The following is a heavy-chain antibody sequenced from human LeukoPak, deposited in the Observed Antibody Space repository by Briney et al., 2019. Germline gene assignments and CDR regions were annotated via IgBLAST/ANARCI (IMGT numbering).Heavy chain of an antibody. V-gene: IGHV4-59*01. D-gene: IGHD2-8*01. J-gene: IGHJ4*02. CDR2: IHSSGIT. CDR1: GDCISSYF. CDR3: TCELDVCYSDC. Sequence: PSETLSLTCTVSGDCISSYFWSWIRQPPGKGLEWMGYIHSSGITNYNPSLKSRVTISVDTSKNQFSLKLSSVTAADTAVYYCTCELDVCYSDCWGQGTLVTVSS.